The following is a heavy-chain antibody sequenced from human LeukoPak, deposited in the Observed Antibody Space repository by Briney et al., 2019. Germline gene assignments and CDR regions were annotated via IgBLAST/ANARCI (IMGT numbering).Heavy chain of an antibody. J-gene: IGHJ5*02. Sequence: PSETLSLTCTVSGGSIGTYFWSWMRQPAGKGLEWIGHIHASGTTNYNPSLNSRVTMSTDTSKNHFSLRLASVTAADTAVYYCARAHDYGASNWFDPWGQGTLVTVSS. CDR2: IHASGTT. CDR3: ARAHDYGASNWFDP. V-gene: IGHV4-4*07. CDR1: GGSIGTYF. D-gene: IGHD4-17*01.